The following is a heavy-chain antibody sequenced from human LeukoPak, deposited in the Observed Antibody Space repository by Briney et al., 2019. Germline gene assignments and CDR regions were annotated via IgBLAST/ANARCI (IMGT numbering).Heavy chain of an antibody. D-gene: IGHD6-13*01. CDR1: GYTSTELS. CDR3: ATASETQQVRGIYYDYYMDV. Sequence: GASAMVSCKVSGYTSTELSMHWVRQAPGKERVGMGGFDYEDGYTIYAKKFLGRVTMTEDTTSDTTYMELSSLSSEYAAAYYCATASETQQVRGIYYDYYMDVWGKGTTVTVSS. V-gene: IGHV1-24*01. CDR2: FDYEDGYT. J-gene: IGHJ6*03.